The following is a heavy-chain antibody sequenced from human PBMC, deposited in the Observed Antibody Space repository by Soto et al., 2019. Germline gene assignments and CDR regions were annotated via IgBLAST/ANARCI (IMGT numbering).Heavy chain of an antibody. J-gene: IGHJ4*02. D-gene: IGHD3-16*02. CDR1: GFPFSNYA. V-gene: IGHV3-23*01. CDR3: AKVPSQYIWGSYLRYYDY. Sequence: EVQMLESGGGLVQPGGSLRLSCAASGFPFSNYAMTWVRQAPGKGLEWVSGISGNTGHAYYADSVKGRFTISRDNSKNTLYLQMDSLRAEDTAVYYCAKVPSQYIWGSYLRYYDYWGQGTLVTVSS. CDR2: ISGNTGHA.